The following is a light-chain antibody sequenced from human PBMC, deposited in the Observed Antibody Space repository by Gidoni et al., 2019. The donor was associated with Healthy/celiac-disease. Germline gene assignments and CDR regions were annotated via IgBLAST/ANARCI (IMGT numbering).Light chain of an antibody. J-gene: IGLJ2*01. V-gene: IGLV2-14*03. Sequence: QSALTKPASVSGSPGQSITISCTGTSRDVRGYNYVSLYQQHPGKAPTLMLYDVSNRPSGVSNRSSFSKPGPMASLTISGLPAEDEADYSCFSSTSSSTLYLVFGGGTKLTVL. CDR3: FSSTSSSTLYLV. CDR2: DVS. CDR1: SRDVRGYNY.